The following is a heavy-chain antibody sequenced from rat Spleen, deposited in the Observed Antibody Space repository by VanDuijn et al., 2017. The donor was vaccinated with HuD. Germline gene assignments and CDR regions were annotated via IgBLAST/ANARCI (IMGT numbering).Heavy chain of an antibody. J-gene: IGHJ4*01. CDR2: MWSDGDT. CDR3: AREGLPGYNGRAMDA. D-gene: IGHD1-4*01. Sequence: QVQLKESGPGLVQPSQTLSLTCTVAGFSLTSYHVHWVRQPPGKGLEWMGVMWSDGDTSYNSALKSRLSISRDTSKSQVFLKMSSLQTEDTATYYCAREGLPGYNGRAMDAWGQGASVTVSS. V-gene: IGHV2-32*01. CDR1: GFSLTSYH.